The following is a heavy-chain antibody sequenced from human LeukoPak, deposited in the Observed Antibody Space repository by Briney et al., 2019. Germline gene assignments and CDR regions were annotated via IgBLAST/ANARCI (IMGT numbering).Heavy chain of an antibody. Sequence: SETLSLTCTVSGGSISSSSYYWGWIRQPPGKGLEWIGSIYYSGSTYYNPSLKSRVTISVDTSKNQFSLKLSSVTAADTAVYYCASIYCSGGSCTSYYYYYYGMDVWGQGTTVTVSS. V-gene: IGHV4-39*01. CDR3: ASIYCSGGSCTSYYYYYYGMDV. J-gene: IGHJ6*02. CDR1: GGSISSSSYY. D-gene: IGHD2-15*01. CDR2: IYYSGST.